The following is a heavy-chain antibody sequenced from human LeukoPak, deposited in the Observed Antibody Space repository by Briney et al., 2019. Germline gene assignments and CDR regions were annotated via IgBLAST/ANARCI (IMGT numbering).Heavy chain of an antibody. Sequence: PSETLSLTCTVSGGSISSSSYYWGWIRQPPGKGLEWIGSIYYSGSTYYNPSLKSRVTISVDTSKSQFSLNLSSVTAADTAVDYCARCGYSYGTGYYFAYWGQGTLVTVSS. CDR2: IYYSGST. CDR3: ARCGYSYGTGYYFAY. V-gene: IGHV4-39*07. CDR1: GGSISSSSYY. D-gene: IGHD5-18*01. J-gene: IGHJ4*02.